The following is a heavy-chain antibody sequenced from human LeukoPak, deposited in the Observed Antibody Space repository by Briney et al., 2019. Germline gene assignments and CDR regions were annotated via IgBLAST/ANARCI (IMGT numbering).Heavy chain of an antibody. V-gene: IGHV1-18*01. CDR3: ARDLELRGVTGSHLFDY. J-gene: IGHJ4*02. Sequence: ASVKVSCKASGYTFTSYGISWVRQAPGQGLEWMGWISAYNGNINYAQNLQGRVTMTTDTSTSTAYMELRSLRSDDTAVYYCARDLELRGVTGSHLFDYWGQGTLVTVSS. CDR1: GYTFTSYG. CDR2: ISAYNGNI. D-gene: IGHD3-10*01.